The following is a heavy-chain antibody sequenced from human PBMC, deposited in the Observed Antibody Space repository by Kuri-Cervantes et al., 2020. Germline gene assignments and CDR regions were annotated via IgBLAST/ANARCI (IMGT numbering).Heavy chain of an antibody. CDR2: ISYDGSNK. CDR3: ANEGVVATGAFDI. D-gene: IGHD3-22*01. V-gene: IGHV3-30-3*02. CDR1: GFTFSSYA. Sequence: GSPRLSCSASGFTFSSYAMHWVRQAPGKGLEWVAVISYDGSNKYYADSVKGRFTISRDNSKNTLYLQMNSLRAEDTAVYYCANEGVVATGAFDIWGQGTMVTVSS. J-gene: IGHJ3*02.